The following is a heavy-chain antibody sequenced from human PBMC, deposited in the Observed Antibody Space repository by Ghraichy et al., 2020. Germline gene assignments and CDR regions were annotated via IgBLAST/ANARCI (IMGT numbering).Heavy chain of an antibody. D-gene: IGHD6-19*01. V-gene: IGHV3-33*01. CDR2: IWYDGSNK. CDR1: GFTFSSYG. J-gene: IGHJ4*02. CDR3: ARDRIAVAGFDY. Sequence: GGSLRLSCAASGFTFSSYGMHWVRQAPGKGLEWVAVIWYDGSNKYYADSVKGRFTISRDNSKNTLYLQMNSLRAEDTAVYYCARDRIAVAGFDYWGQGTLVTVSS.